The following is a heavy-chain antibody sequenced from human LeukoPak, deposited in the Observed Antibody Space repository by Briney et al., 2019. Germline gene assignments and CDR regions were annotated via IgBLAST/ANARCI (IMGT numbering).Heavy chain of an antibody. J-gene: IGHJ4*02. CDR1: GFTFSSYA. D-gene: IGHD3-10*01. CDR2: ISGSGGST. Sequence: GGSLRLSCAASGFTFSSYAMSWVRQAPGKGLEWVSAISGSGGSTYYADSVKGRFTIPRDNSKNTLYLQMNSLRAEDTAVYYCAKDKSGFGDWDYWGQGTLVTVSS. V-gene: IGHV3-23*01. CDR3: AKDKSGFGDWDY.